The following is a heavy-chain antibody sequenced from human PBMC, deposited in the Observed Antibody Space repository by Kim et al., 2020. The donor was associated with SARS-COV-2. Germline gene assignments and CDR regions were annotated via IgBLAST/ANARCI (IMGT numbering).Heavy chain of an antibody. CDR3: AKVAFRMPTIRLFDY. CDR1: GFTFGDYG. J-gene: IGHJ4*02. D-gene: IGHD1-1*01. CDR2: INWNGGSI. V-gene: IGHV3-9*01. Sequence: GGSLRLSCAASGFTFGDYGMHWVRQAPGKGLEWVSGINWNGGSIDYADSVKGRFTISRDNAKNSLYLQMNSLRADDTALYYCAKVAFRMPTIRLFDYWGQGTVVTVSS.